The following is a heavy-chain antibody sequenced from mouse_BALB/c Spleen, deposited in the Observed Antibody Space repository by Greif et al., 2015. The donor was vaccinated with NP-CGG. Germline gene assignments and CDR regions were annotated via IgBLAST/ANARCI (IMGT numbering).Heavy chain of an antibody. Sequence: EVKVVESGGGLVQPKGSLKLSCAASGFTFNTYAMNWVRRAPGKGLEWVARIRSKSNNYATYYADSVKDRFTISRDDSQSMLYLQMNNLKTEDTAMYYCVRPLYDYDDAMDYWGQGTSVTVSS. CDR2: IRSKSNNYAT. D-gene: IGHD2-4*01. J-gene: IGHJ4*01. V-gene: IGHV10-1*02. CDR1: GFTFNTYA. CDR3: VRPLYDYDDAMDY.